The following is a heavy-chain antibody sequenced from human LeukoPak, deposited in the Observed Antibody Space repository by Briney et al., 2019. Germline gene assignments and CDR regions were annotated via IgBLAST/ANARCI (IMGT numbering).Heavy chain of an antibody. D-gene: IGHD3-10*01. CDR2: IYYSGST. J-gene: IGHJ4*02. Sequence: SETLSLTCTVSGGSISSYYWSWIRQPPGKGLEWIGYIYYSGSTNYNPSLKSRVTISVDTSKNQFSLKLSSVTAADTAVYYCARHEASGSPYYFDYWGQGTLVTVSS. CDR1: GGSISSYY. V-gene: IGHV4-59*08. CDR3: ARHEASGSPYYFDY.